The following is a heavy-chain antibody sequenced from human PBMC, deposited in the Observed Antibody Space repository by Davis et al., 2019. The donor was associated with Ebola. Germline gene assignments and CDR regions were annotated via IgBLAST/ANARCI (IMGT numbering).Heavy chain of an antibody. CDR3: TGSTGTRDY. Sequence: GESLKISCAASGFTFSSSAMHWVRQASGKGLEWVGRIRSKANSYATAYAASVKGRFTISRDDSKNTAYLQMNSLKTEDTAVYYCTGSTGTRDYWGQGTLVTVSS. V-gene: IGHV3-73*01. D-gene: IGHD1/OR15-1a*01. CDR2: IRSKANSYAT. J-gene: IGHJ4*02. CDR1: GFTFSSSA.